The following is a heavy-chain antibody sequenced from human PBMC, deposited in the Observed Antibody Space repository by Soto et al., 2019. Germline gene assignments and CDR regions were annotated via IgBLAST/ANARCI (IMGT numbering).Heavy chain of an antibody. V-gene: IGHV3-73*02. CDR1: GFTFSGSP. D-gene: IGHD3-10*01. CDR3: TTLYGSGT. Sequence: EVQLVESGGGLVQTGGSLKLSCVASGFTFSGSPMHWVRQASGKGLEWVGRIRTEANSYATAYAASVKGRFTISRDDSKNTAYLQMNSLKIEDTAVYYCTTLYGSGTWGQGTLVTVSS. CDR2: IRTEANSYAT. J-gene: IGHJ4*02.